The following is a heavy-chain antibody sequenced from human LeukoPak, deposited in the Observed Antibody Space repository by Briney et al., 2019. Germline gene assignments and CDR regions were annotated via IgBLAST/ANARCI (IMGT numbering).Heavy chain of an antibody. CDR1: GFTFSSYG. CDR2: ISYDGSNK. V-gene: IGHV3-30*18. J-gene: IGHJ6*02. CDR3: AKRPGYCSGGSCYYYYGMDV. Sequence: GGSLRLSCAASGFTFSSYGMPWVRQAPGKGLEWVAVISYDGSNKYYADSVKGRFTISRDNSKNTLYLQMNSLRAEDTAVYYCAKRPGYCSGGSCYYYYGMDVWCQGTTVTVSS. D-gene: IGHD2-15*01.